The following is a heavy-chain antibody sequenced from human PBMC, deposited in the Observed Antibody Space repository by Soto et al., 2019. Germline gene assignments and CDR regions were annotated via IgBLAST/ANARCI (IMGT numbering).Heavy chain of an antibody. CDR2: INPNGGIT. J-gene: IGHJ4*02. V-gene: IGHV1-46*01. CDR1: GYTFTHYY. CDR3: ATCVNSATAFDY. D-gene: IGHD5-18*01. Sequence: QVQLVQSGAEVKKPGASVRVSCKASGYTFTHYYIHWVRQAPGQGLEWMGIINPNGGITTYAQKFRAGFSMTRDTSTSTVYLELSSLRSEDSAVYYCATCVNSATAFDYWGQGTLVTVSS.